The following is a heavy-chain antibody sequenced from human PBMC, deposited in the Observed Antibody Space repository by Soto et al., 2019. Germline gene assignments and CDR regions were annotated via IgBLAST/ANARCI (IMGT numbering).Heavy chain of an antibody. CDR1: GGSISSGGYY. J-gene: IGHJ3*02. D-gene: IGHD2-15*01. V-gene: IGHV4-31*03. Sequence: QVQLQESGPGLVKPSQTLSLTCTVSGGSISSGGYYWSWIRQHPGKGLEWIGYIYYSGSTYYNPSLMSRVTISVDTSKNQFSLKLSSVTAADTAVYYCARGYCSGGSCGDAFDIWGQGTMVTVSS. CDR2: IYYSGST. CDR3: ARGYCSGGSCGDAFDI.